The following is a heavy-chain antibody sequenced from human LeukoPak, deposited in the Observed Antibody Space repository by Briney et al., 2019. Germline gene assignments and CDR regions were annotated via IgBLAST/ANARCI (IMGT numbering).Heavy chain of an antibody. J-gene: IGHJ4*02. CDR1: GGSISSYY. CDR3: AGLGFSNFEFDY. V-gene: IGHV4-59*08. CDR2: IYYRGNT. Sequence: KSSETLSLTCTVSGGSISSYYWSWIRQPPGKGLEWIGCIYYRGNTDYNPSLKSRVTISVDTSKNQFSLKLSSVTAADTAVYYCAGLGFSNFEFDYWGQGTLVTVSS. D-gene: IGHD4-11*01.